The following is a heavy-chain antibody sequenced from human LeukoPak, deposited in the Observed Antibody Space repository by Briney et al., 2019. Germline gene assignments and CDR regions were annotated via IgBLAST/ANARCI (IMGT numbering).Heavy chain of an antibody. CDR1: GYSFTSYW. V-gene: IGHV5-10-1*01. Sequence: GESLRISCKGSGYSFTSYWISWVRQMPGKGLEWMGRIDPSDSYTNYGPSFQGHVTISADKSISTAYLQCSSLKASDTAMYYCAIKYYYYYGMDVWGQGTTVTVSS. J-gene: IGHJ6*02. CDR3: AIKYYYYYGMDV. CDR2: IDPSDSYT.